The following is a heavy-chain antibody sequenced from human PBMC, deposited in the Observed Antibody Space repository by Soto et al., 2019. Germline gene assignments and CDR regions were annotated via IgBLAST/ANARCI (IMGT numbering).Heavy chain of an antibody. D-gene: IGHD4-4*01. CDR1: GFTFSNAW. CDR2: IISKADGGAT. CDR3: SAIRATGY. V-gene: IGHV3-15*01. J-gene: IGHJ4*02. Sequence: GGSLRLSCAASGFTFSNAWMSWVRQAPGKGLEWVGRIISKADGGATDYAAPLKGRFTISRDDSKNTVYLQMNSLKTEDTAVYYCSAIRATGYWGQGTLVTVSS.